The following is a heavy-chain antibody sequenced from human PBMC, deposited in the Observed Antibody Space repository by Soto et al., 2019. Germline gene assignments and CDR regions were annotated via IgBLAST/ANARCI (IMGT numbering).Heavy chain of an antibody. CDR1: GFTFSSYA. D-gene: IGHD6-13*01. V-gene: IGHV3-23*01. CDR3: AKDPRAVIAAAPFDWFDP. J-gene: IGHJ5*02. Sequence: HPGGSLRLSCAASGFTFSSYAMSWVRQAPGKGLEWVSAISGSGGSTYYADSVKGRFTISKDKAKNAGDLQMSSLRAEDTAVYYCAKDPRAVIAAAPFDWFDPWGQGTLVTVS. CDR2: ISGSGGST.